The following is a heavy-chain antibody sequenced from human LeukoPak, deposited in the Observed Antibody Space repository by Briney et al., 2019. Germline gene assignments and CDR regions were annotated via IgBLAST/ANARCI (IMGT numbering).Heavy chain of an antibody. V-gene: IGHV3-21*01. CDR2: ISSSSSYI. CDR1: GFTFSSYS. D-gene: IGHD3-22*01. Sequence: GGSLRLSCAASGFTFSSYSMNWVRQAPGKGLEWVSSISSSSSYIYYADSVKGRFTISRDNAKNSLYLQMNGLRAEDTAVYYCARDVAYYYESSGYYSLGFDIWGQGTMVTVSS. J-gene: IGHJ3*02. CDR3: ARDVAYYYESSGYYSLGFDI.